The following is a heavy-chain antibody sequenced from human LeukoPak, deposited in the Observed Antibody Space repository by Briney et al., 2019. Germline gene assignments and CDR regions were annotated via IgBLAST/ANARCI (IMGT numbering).Heavy chain of an antibody. CDR2: IDHSRST. CDR3: ARRSDGATFWYPYYFDH. CDR1: GGSISSGGYY. Sequence: SQTLPLTCAVSGGSISSGGYYWNWIRQPPGKGLEWIGEIDHSRSTNYNPSLKGRVTISVDTSKNQFYLKLRSVTAADTAVYYCARRSDGATFWYPYYFDHWGQGTLVTVSS. J-gene: IGHJ4*02. V-gene: IGHV4-30-4*07. D-gene: IGHD1-26*01.